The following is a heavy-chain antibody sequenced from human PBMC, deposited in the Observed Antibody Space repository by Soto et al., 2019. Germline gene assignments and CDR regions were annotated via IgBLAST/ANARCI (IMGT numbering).Heavy chain of an antibody. CDR3: ARSLTIPTMVYHRRDAFDI. D-gene: IGHD2-8*01. J-gene: IGHJ3*02. Sequence: SVKVSCKASGGTFSSYTISWVRQAPGQGLEWMGRIIPILGIANYAQKFQGRVTITADKSTSTAYMELSSLRSEDTAVYYCARSLTIPTMVYHRRDAFDIWGQGTMVTVSS. CDR1: GGTFSSYT. CDR2: IIPILGIA. V-gene: IGHV1-69*02.